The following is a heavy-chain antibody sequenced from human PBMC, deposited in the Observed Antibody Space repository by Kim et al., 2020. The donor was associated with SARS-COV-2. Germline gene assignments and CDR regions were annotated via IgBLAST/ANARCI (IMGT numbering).Heavy chain of an antibody. D-gene: IGHD6-19*01. CDR1: GFTFSSYS. V-gene: IGHV3-48*02. Sequence: GGSLRLSCAASGFTFSSYSMNWVRQAPGKGLEWVSYISSSSSTIYYADSVKGRFTISRDNAKNSLYLKMNSLRDEDTAVYYCARDPGEEQWLGYYDYWGQGTLVTVSS. CDR2: ISSSSSTI. CDR3: ARDPGEEQWLGYYDY. J-gene: IGHJ4*02.